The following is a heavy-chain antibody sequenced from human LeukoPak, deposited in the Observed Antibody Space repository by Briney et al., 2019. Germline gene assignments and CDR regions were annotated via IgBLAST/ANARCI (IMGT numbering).Heavy chain of an antibody. CDR2: ISYDGSNK. V-gene: IGHV3-30-3*01. D-gene: IGHD2-15*01. CDR1: GFTFSSYW. CDR3: ARAPGWVLDY. Sequence: PGGSLRLSCAASGFTFSSYWMTWVRQAPGKGLEWVAVISYDGSNKYYADSVKGRFTISRDNSKNTLYLQMNSLRAEDTAVYYCARAPGWVLDYWGQGTLVTVSS. J-gene: IGHJ4*02.